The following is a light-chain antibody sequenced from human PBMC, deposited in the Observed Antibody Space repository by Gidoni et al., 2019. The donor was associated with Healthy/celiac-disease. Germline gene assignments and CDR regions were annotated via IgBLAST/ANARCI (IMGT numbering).Light chain of an antibody. CDR3: QQRSNWPPGVT. CDR1: QSVSSY. V-gene: IGKV3-11*01. Sequence: EIVLTHSPATLSLSPGERATLSCRASQSVSSYLAWYQQKPGQAPRLLIYDASNRATGIPARFSGSGYGTDFTLTISSLEPEDFAVYYCQQRSNWPPGVTFGPGTKVDIK. CDR2: DAS. J-gene: IGKJ3*01.